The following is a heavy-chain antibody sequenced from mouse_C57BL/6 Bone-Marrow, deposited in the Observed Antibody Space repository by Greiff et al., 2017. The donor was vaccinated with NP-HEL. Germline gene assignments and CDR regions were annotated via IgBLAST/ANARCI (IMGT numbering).Heavy chain of an antibody. D-gene: IGHD1-1*01. V-gene: IGHV1-53*01. CDR2: INPSNGGT. Sequence: VQLQQPGTELVKPGASVKLSCKASGYTFTSYWMHWVKQRPGQGLEWIGNINPSNGGTNYNEKFKSKATLTVDKSSSTAYMQLSSLTSEDSAVYYCARGGSSYRYWYFDVWGTGTTVTVSS. J-gene: IGHJ1*03. CDR1: GYTFTSYW. CDR3: ARGGSSYRYWYFDV.